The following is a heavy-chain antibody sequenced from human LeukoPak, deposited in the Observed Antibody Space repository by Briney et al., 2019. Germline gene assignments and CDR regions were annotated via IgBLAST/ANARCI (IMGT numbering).Heavy chain of an antibody. J-gene: IGHJ4*02. Sequence: SETLSLTCAVSGGSISSGGHSWSWIRQPPGKGLECIGYIYHSGSTYYNPSLKSRVTISVDRSKNQFSLKLSSVTAADTAVYYCARGSGNYFDYWGQGTLVTVSS. CDR2: IYHSGST. CDR3: ARGSGNYFDY. CDR1: GGSISSGGHS. D-gene: IGHD3-10*01. V-gene: IGHV4-30-2*01.